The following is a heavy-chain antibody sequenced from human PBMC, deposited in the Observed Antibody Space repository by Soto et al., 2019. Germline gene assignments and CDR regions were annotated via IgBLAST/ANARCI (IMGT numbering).Heavy chain of an antibody. D-gene: IGHD7-27*01. V-gene: IGHV4-31*03. J-gene: IGHJ4*02. CDR3: ARRWGTSFDF. Sequence: SETLSLTCTVSGGSISSGGYYWSWIRQHPGKGLEWIGYIYYSGSTNYNPSLKSRVTISVDTSKNQFSLKLSSVTAADTAVYYCARRWGTSFDFWGQGTLVTVSS. CDR2: IYYSGST. CDR1: GGSISSGGYY.